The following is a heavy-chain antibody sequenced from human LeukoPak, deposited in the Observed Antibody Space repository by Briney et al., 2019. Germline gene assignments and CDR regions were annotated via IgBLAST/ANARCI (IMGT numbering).Heavy chain of an antibody. V-gene: IGHV3-23*01. CDR2: ISGSGGST. D-gene: IGHD4-11*01. CDR3: AKAQGGSSNAFDI. Sequence: GGSLRLSCAASGFSFSNYGMSGFRQAPGKGLQWVSAISGSGGSTYYEDSVKGRFTISRDNSKNTLYLQMNSLRAQDTAVFYCAKAQGGSSNAFDIWGQGTMVTVSS. CDR1: GFSFSNYG. J-gene: IGHJ3*02.